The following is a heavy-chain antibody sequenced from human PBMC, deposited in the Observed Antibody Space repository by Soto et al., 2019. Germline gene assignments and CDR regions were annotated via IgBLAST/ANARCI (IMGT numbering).Heavy chain of an antibody. CDR1: GYSFTSYW. CDR2: IDPSDSYT. V-gene: IGHV5-10-1*01. CDR3: DSAMEYCSSTICEGGPYYYYYGMDV. J-gene: IGHJ6*02. Sequence: GESLKISCKGSGYSFTSYWISWVRQMPGKGLEWMGRIDPSDSYTNYSPSFQGHVTISADKSISTAYLQWSSLKASDTAMYYCDSAMEYCSSTICEGGPYYYYYGMDVWGQGTTVTVSS. D-gene: IGHD2-2*01.